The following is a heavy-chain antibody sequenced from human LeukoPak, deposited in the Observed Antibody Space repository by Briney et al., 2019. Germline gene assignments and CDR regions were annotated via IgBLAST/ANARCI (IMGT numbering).Heavy chain of an antibody. CDR2: INHSGST. V-gene: IGHV4-34*01. CDR3: SSWFDP. J-gene: IGHJ5*02. CDR1: GGSFSGYY. Sequence: SETLSLTCAVYGGSFSGYYWSWIRQPPGKGLEWIGEINHSGSTNYNPSLKSRVTISVDTSKNQFSLKLSSVTAAYTAVYYCSSWFDPWGQGTLVTVSS.